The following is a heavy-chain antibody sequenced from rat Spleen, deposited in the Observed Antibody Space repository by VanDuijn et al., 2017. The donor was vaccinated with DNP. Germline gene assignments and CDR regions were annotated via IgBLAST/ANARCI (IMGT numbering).Heavy chain of an antibody. J-gene: IGHJ2*01. CDR3: ARDNYFDY. Sequence: QVQLKESGPGLVQPSQTLSLTCTVSGFSLTRNSVHWVRQPPGKGLEWIAAMSSGGSTDYNSALKSRLSISRDTSKSQVFLKMNSLQTEDTAMYFCARDNYFDYWGQGVMVTVSS. CDR1: GFSLTRNS. CDR2: MSSGGST. V-gene: IGHV2-6*01.